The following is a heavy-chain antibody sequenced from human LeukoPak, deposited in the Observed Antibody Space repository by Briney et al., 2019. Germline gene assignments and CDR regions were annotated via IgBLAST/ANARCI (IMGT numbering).Heavy chain of an antibody. D-gene: IGHD2-15*01. V-gene: IGHV4-59*11. CDR1: GGSISSHY. CDR3: ARALICSGGSCYSVFDY. CDR2: IYYSGST. J-gene: IGHJ4*02. Sequence: PSETLSLTCTVSGGSISSHYWSWIRQPPGKGLEWIGYIYYSGSTNYNPSLKSRVTISVDTSKNQFSLKLSSVTAADTAVYYCARALICSGGSCYSVFDYWGQGTLVTVSS.